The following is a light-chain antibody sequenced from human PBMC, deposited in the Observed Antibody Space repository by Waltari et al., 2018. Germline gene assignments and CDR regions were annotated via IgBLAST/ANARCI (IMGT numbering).Light chain of an antibody. J-gene: IGKJ1*01. CDR1: QTFGSPF. CDR2: NAS. CDR3: QYHDGPWT. Sequence: EIVLEQSPGTLSLSPGERAPLSCRASQTFGSPFLAWFQQKPGQSPRLLIFNASARATGVPDRFSGRASGTDFTLTITRLEPEDFAVYFCQYHDGPWTFGRGTKV. V-gene: IGKV3-20*01.